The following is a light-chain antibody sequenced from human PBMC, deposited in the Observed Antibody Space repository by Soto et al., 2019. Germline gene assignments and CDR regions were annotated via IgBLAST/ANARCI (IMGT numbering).Light chain of an antibody. CDR2: DAS. J-gene: IGKJ4*01. Sequence: EIVSTQSPATLSLSPGEIATLSCRASQSVSSYLAWYQQKPGQAPRLLIYDASTRATGIPPRFSGSGSGTDFTLTISSLEPEDFAVYYCQQSSIWPHLTCGGGTKGDIK. CDR3: QQSSIWPHLT. CDR1: QSVSSY. V-gene: IGKV3-11*01.